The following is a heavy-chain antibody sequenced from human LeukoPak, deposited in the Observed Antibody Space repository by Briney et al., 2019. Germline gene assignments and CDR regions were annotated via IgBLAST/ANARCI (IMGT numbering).Heavy chain of an antibody. J-gene: IGHJ6*03. V-gene: IGHV3-48*04. CDR1: GFTFSTYS. D-gene: IGHD3-16*01. CDR2: ISGSSGTI. CDR3: ARRSEFGVLYYMDV. Sequence: GGSLRLSCAASGFTFSTYSMNWVRQAPGKGLEWVSYISGSSGTIYYADSVKGRFTISRDNPKTSLYLQMNSLRAEDTAIYYCARRSEFGVLYYMDVWGKGSTVTASS.